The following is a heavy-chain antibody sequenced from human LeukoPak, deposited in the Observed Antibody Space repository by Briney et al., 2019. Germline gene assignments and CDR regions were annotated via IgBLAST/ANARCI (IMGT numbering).Heavy chain of an antibody. Sequence: GGSLRLSCAASGFTFSSYWMHWVRQAPGKGLVWVSRINSDGSSTSYADSVKGRFTISRDNAKNKLYLQMNSLRAEDTAVYYCARESPGYYYDSSGYYPDYWGQGTLVTVSS. D-gene: IGHD3-22*01. V-gene: IGHV3-74*01. CDR1: GFTFSSYW. CDR2: INSDGSST. J-gene: IGHJ4*02. CDR3: ARESPGYYYDSSGYYPDY.